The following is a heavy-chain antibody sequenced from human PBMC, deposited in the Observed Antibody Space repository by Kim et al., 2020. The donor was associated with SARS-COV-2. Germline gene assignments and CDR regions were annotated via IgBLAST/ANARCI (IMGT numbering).Heavy chain of an antibody. V-gene: IGHV3-23*01. CDR1: GFTFSSYA. CDR2: ISDSGGST. D-gene: IGHD3-10*01. Sequence: GGSLRLSCAASGFTFSSYAMSWVRQAPGKGLGWVSAISDSGGSTYYADSVKGRFTISRDDSKNTLYLQMNSLRAEDTAVYYCAKDRGIWFGELFPIYWGQGTLGTVSS. CDR3: AKDRGIWFGELFPIY. J-gene: IGHJ4*02.